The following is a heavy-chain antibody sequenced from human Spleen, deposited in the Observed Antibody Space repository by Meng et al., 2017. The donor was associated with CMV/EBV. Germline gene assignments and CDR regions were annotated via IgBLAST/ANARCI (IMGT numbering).Heavy chain of an antibody. J-gene: IGHJ6*02. CDR3: ARDVDCSSTSCMGYYGMDV. CDR1: GFTFSSYG. Sequence: GESLKISCAAFGFTFSSYGMHWVRQAPGKGLEWVAVIWYDGSNKYYADSVKGRFTISRDNSKNTLYLQMNSLRAEDTAVYYCARDVDCSSTSCMGYYGMDVWGQGTTVTVSS. D-gene: IGHD2-2*01. V-gene: IGHV3-33*08. CDR2: IWYDGSNK.